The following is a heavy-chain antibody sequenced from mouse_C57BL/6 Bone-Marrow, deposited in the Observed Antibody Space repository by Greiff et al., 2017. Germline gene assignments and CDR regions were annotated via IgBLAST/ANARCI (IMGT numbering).Heavy chain of an antibody. Sequence: QVQLQQPGAELVMPGASVKLSCKASGYTFTSYWMHWVKQRPGQGLEWIGEIDPSDSYTNYNQKFKGKSTLTVDKSSSTAYMQLSSLTSEDDAVYYCARSGSWYFDYWGQGTTLTVSS. CDR1: GYTFTSYW. D-gene: IGHD3-1*01. V-gene: IGHV1-69*01. J-gene: IGHJ2*01. CDR3: ARSGSWYFDY. CDR2: IDPSDSYT.